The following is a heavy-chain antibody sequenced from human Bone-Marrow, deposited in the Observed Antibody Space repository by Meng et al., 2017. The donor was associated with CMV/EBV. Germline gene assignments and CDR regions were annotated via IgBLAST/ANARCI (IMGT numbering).Heavy chain of an antibody. D-gene: IGHD3-22*01. CDR2: ISGSGGST. J-gene: IGHJ3*02. CDR1: GFTFSSYA. CDR3: AKDTIAEYYYDSSGYYLGWAFDI. Sequence: GESLKISCAASGFTFSSYAMSWVRQAPGKGLEWVSAISGSGGSTYYADSVKGRFTISRDNSKNTLYLQMNSLRAEDTAVYYCAKDTIAEYYYDSSGYYLGWAFDIWGQGTMVPVAS. V-gene: IGHV3-23*01.